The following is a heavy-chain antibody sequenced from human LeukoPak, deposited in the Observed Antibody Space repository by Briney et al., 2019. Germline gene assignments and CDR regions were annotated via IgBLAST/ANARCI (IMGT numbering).Heavy chain of an antibody. CDR2: ISISGVTI. J-gene: IGHJ2*01. CDR1: GFTFRDYY. D-gene: IGHD3-16*01. CDR3: AGDIGSYDLFDL. Sequence: GGSLRLSCAASGFTFRDYYMSWVRQAPGKGLEWVSYISISGVTIYYADSVKGRFTISRDNVKNSLYLQMNSLRAEDTAVYYCAGDIGSYDLFDLWGRGTLVTVST. V-gene: IGHV3-11*04.